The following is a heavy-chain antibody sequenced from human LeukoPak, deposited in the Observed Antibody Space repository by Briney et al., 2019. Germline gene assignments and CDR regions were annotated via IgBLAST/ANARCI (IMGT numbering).Heavy chain of an antibody. J-gene: IGHJ2*01. CDR3: ASCSDNCYLRYFDL. CDR2: INHSGST. D-gene: IGHD2-21*02. Sequence: SETLSLTCAVYGGSFSDYYWSWIRQPPGRGLEWIGEINHSGSTNYSPSLKSRVTISVDTSKNQFSLKLSSVTAADTAVYYCASCSDNCYLRYFDLWGRGTLVTVSS. CDR1: GGSFSDYY. V-gene: IGHV4-34*01.